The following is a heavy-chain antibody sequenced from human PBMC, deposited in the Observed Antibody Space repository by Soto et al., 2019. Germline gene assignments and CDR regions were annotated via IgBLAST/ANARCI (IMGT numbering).Heavy chain of an antibody. J-gene: IGHJ4*02. V-gene: IGHV3-30*03. CDR2: ISYDGSNK. CDR3: ATDGGSYYIEFYFDH. Sequence: QVQLVESGGGVVQPGRSLRLSCVASGFTFSSYGIHWVRQAPGKGLEWVAVISYDGSNKYYSDSVKGRFTISRDNSKNTLYLQMNSLRPEDTAVYYCATDGGSYYIEFYFDHWGQGTLVTVSS. D-gene: IGHD1-26*01. CDR1: GFTFSSYG.